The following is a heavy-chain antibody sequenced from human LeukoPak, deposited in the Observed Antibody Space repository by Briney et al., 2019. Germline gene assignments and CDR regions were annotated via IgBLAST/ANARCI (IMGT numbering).Heavy chain of an antibody. J-gene: IGHJ4*02. CDR1: GFTFSDSD. CDR2: ITTKRSNYAT. Sequence: GGSLRLSCAASGFTFSDSDIHWVRQASGKGLEWVGRITTKRSNYATAYTASVKGRFTISRHVSENTAYLQMNSLKTEDTALYYCTTYRSGHYWGQGTLVTVSS. CDR3: TTYRSGHY. D-gene: IGHD6-19*01. V-gene: IGHV3-73*01.